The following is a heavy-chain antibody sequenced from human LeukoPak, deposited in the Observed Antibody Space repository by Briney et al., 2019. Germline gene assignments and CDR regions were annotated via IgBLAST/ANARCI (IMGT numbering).Heavy chain of an antibody. CDR2: ISSSNFYI. Sequence: GGSLRLSCAASGFTFSSYSMNWVRQAPGKGLEWLSSISSSNFYIYYADSIKGRFTISRDDAKNSLYLQMNSLRAEDTAVYYCARVLDGYNLSPCDYWGQRTLVTVSS. V-gene: IGHV3-21*01. D-gene: IGHD5-24*01. CDR1: GFTFSSYS. J-gene: IGHJ4*02. CDR3: ARVLDGYNLSPCDY.